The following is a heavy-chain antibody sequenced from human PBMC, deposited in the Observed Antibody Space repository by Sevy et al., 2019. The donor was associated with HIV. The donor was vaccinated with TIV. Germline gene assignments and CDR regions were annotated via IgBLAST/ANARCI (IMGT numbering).Heavy chain of an antibody. Sequence: ASVKVSCKASGYTFASYGITWVRQAPGQGLEWMGWINGHNGNTNYVQNLQGRVTMTTDTSTNTAYMELRSLRSDDTAVYYCARDGYDGSGYQRGLFDFWGQGTLVTVSS. CDR3: ARDGYDGSGYQRGLFDF. J-gene: IGHJ4*02. V-gene: IGHV1-18*01. D-gene: IGHD3-22*01. CDR2: INGHNGNT. CDR1: GYTFASYG.